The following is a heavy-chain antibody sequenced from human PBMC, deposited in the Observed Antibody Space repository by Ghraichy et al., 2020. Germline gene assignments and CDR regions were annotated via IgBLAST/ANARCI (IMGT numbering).Heavy chain of an antibody. Sequence: GGSLRLSCAASGFTFSSYWMSWVRQPPGKGLEWVANIKQDGSEKYYVDSVKGRFTISRDDAKNSLYLQMNSLRAEDPAVDYCAKDYALFSWGQGTLVTVSS. D-gene: IGHD4-17*01. V-gene: IGHV3-7*01. CDR3: AKDYALFS. J-gene: IGHJ5*02. CDR2: IKQDGSEK. CDR1: GFTFSSYW.